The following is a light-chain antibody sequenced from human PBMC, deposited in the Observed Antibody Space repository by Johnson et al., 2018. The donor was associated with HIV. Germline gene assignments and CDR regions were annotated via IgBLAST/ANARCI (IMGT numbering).Light chain of an antibody. CDR2: DNN. CDR1: SSNIGRNY. J-gene: IGLJ1*01. Sequence: QSVLTQPPSVSAAPGQKVTISCSGSSSNIGRNYVSWYQQLPGTAPKLLIFDNNKRPSGIPDRFSGSKSGTSATLGITGLQTGDEADYYCGTWESRLSAVFGTGTKVTVL. V-gene: IGLV1-51*01. CDR3: GTWESRLSAV.